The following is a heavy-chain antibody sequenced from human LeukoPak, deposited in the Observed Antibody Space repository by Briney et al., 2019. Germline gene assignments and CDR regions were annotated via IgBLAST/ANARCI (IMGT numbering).Heavy chain of an antibody. CDR3: ARDSLLPGPRYYYYYYMDV. CDR2: ISSSGSTI. V-gene: IGHV3-48*03. J-gene: IGHJ6*03. Sequence: PTGGSLRLSCAASGFTFSSYEMNWVRQAPGKGREGVSYISSSGSTIYYADSVKGRFTISRDNAKNSLYLQMNSLRAEDTAVYYCARDSLLPGPRYYYYYYMDVWGKGTTVTISS. CDR1: GFTFSSYE. D-gene: IGHD2-8*02.